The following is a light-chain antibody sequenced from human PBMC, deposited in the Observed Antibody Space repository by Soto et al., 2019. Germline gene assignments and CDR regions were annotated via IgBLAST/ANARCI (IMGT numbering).Light chain of an antibody. CDR2: DSS. Sequence: EIVMTQSPATLSVSPGDRVTLSCRASQSVNRKLAWYQHNPGQAPRLLIYDSSTRATGIPVRFSGSGSGTEFTLTISSPQSEDFAVYYCQQYNDWLWTFGQGTKLEIK. V-gene: IGKV3D-15*01. J-gene: IGKJ1*01. CDR1: QSVNRK. CDR3: QQYNDWLWT.